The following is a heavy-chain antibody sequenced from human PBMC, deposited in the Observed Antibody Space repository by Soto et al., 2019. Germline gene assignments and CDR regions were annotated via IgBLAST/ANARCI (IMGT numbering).Heavy chain of an antibody. CDR1: GYTFTSYG. J-gene: IGHJ6*02. V-gene: IGHV1-18*04. CDR3: AREYYDFWSGYPGYGTDV. D-gene: IGHD3-3*01. Sequence: ASVKVSCKASGYTFTSYGISWVRQAPGQGLEWMGWISAHNGNTDYAQKFQGRVTMTTDTSTSTASMELRSLRSDDTAVYYCAREYYDFWSGYPGYGTDVWGQGTTVTVSS. CDR2: ISAHNGNT.